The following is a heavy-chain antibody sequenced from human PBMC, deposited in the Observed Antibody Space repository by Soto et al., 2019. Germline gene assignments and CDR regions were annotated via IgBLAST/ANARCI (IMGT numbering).Heavy chain of an antibody. Sequence: SETLSLTCTVSGGSIRSGGYYWSWIRQHPGKGLEWIGYIYYSGSTYYNPSLKSRVTISVDTSKNQFSLKLSSVTAADTAVYYCARGPGDYAVYWGQGTLVTVSS. CDR3: ARGPGDYAVY. V-gene: IGHV4-31*03. D-gene: IGHD4-17*01. CDR1: GGSIRSGGYY. J-gene: IGHJ4*02. CDR2: IYYSGST.